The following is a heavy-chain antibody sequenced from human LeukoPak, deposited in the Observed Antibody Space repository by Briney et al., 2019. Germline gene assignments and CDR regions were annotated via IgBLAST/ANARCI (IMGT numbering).Heavy chain of an antibody. J-gene: IGHJ4*02. D-gene: IGHD4-17*01. CDR2: ISAYNGNT. CDR1: GYTFTSYG. Sequence: ASVKVSCKASGYTFTSYGISWVRQAPGQGLDWMGWISAYNGNTNYAQKLQGRVTMTTDTSTSTAYIELRSLRSDATAVYYCARDRAKVTTDGIDYWGQGTLVTVSS. CDR3: ARDRAKVTTDGIDY. V-gene: IGHV1-18*01.